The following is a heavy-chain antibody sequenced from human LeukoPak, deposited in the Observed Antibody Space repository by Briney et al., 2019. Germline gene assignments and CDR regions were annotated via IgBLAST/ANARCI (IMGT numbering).Heavy chain of an antibody. CDR3: ARPQLLYDKGWFDP. Sequence: SETLSLTCTVSGGSISSSSYYWGWIRQPPGKGLEWIGSIYYSGSTYYNPSLKSRVTISVDTSKSQFSLKLSSVTAADTAVYHCARPQLLYDKGWFDPWGQGTLVTVSS. CDR1: GGSISSSSYY. CDR2: IYYSGST. V-gene: IGHV4-39*01. J-gene: IGHJ5*02. D-gene: IGHD3-22*01.